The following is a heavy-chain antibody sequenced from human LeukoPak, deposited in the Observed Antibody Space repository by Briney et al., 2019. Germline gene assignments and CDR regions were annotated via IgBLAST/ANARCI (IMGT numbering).Heavy chain of an antibody. D-gene: IGHD2-15*01. V-gene: IGHV4-34*01. CDR1: GGSFSGYY. CDR2: INHSGST. J-gene: IGHJ4*02. CDR3: ARGSLLGYCSGGSCYSSLSRNYYFDY. Sequence: SSETLSLTCAVYGGSFSGYYWSWIRQPPGKGLEWIGEINHSGSTNYNPSLKSRVAISVDTSKNQFSLKLSSVTAADTAVYYCARGSLLGYCSGGSCYSSLSRNYYFDYWGQGTLVTVSS.